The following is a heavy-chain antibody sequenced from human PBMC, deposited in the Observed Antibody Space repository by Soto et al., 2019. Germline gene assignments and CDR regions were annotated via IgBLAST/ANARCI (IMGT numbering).Heavy chain of an antibody. CDR3: ARDSGGNSENYYGLDV. J-gene: IGHJ6*02. CDR1: GVSVSSGDYY. D-gene: IGHD1-1*01. V-gene: IGHV4-31*03. Sequence: QVQLQESGPGLVKPSQTLSLSCNVYGVSVSSGDYYWSSIRQHAGGGLEWIGYIDRSGSTYYKPSLRGRVIMSVDTSTNQIYLRLLSVTAADTAMYYCARDSGGNSENYYGLDVWGHGTTVTVSS. CDR2: IDRSGST.